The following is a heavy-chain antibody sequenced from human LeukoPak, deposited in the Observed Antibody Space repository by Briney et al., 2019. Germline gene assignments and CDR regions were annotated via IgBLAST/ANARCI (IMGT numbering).Heavy chain of an antibody. CDR2: INLDGSEI. CDR1: GFVLGHSW. V-gene: IGHV3-7*03. CDR3: VRDRGYSTFDY. D-gene: IGHD3-22*01. Sequence: GGSLRLSCEASGFVLGHSWMSWVRQAPGKGLEWVANINLDGSEINYLDSLAGRLTISRDNAKDSLYLQMNGLRAEDTADYFCVRDRGYSTFDYWGQGTLVTVSS. J-gene: IGHJ4*02.